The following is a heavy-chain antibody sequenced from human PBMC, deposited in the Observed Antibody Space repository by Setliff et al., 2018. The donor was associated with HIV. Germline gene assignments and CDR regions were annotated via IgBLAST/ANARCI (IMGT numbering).Heavy chain of an antibody. D-gene: IGHD4-17*01. CDR3: ARTDYGGNSGGNYFDY. V-gene: IGHV1-18*01. J-gene: IGHJ4*02. Sequence: GASVKVSCKTSGYTFTNYGISWVRQAPGQGLEWMGWISAYNGHTNFAQKFQGRVTMTTDTATSTAYMEVRSLRSDDTAVYYCARTDYGGNSGGNYFDYWGQGSLVTVSS. CDR1: GYTFTNYG. CDR2: ISAYNGHT.